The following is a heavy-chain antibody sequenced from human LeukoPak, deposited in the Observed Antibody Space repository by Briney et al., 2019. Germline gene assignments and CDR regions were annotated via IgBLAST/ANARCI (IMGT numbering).Heavy chain of an antibody. J-gene: IGHJ5*02. V-gene: IGHV1-46*01. CDR1: GYTFINYH. CDR2: INPSGGST. D-gene: IGHD2-15*01. Sequence: GASVKVSCKASGYTFINYHIHWVRQAPGQGVEWMGIINPSGGSTSYAQKFQGRVTMTRDTSTSTVYMELSSLRSEDTAVYYCARAPIHSVVVGSWFDPWGQGTLVTVSS. CDR3: ARAPIHSVVVGSWFDP.